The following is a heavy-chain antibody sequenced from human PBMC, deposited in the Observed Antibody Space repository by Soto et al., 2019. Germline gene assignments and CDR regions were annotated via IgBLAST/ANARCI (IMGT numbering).Heavy chain of an antibody. J-gene: IGHJ1*01. CDR2: VSPKSGNT. V-gene: IGHV1-18*01. CDR1: GYNFFDYG. Sequence: QIQLVQSGAEVKKPGASVKVSCKASGYNFFDYGVSWVRQAPGQGLEWMGWVSPKSGNTDYARKVQSRVTITTGTSARTAYRELRCLRSDDTAVYYCARGRTVSSIGPLLVWGQGTLVSVSS. D-gene: IGHD1-1*01. CDR3: ARGRTVSSIGPLLV.